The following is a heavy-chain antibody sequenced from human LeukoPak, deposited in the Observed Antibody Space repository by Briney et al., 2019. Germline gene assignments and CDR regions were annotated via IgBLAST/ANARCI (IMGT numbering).Heavy chain of an antibody. CDR1: GLTFSSYA. Sequence: PGGSMRLSCAASGLTFSSYAMTWVRQAPGKGLEWVSSISSSGAGTYHADSVKGRFTISRDNSKNTLYLQMNSLTAEDTAIYYCAKDRGSSSPMRYYFDYWGQGTLVTVSS. CDR3: AKDRGSSSPMRYYFDY. J-gene: IGHJ4*02. D-gene: IGHD6-19*01. CDR2: ISSSGAGT. V-gene: IGHV3-23*01.